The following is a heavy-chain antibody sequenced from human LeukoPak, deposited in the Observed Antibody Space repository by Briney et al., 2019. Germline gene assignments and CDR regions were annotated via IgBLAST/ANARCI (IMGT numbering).Heavy chain of an antibody. D-gene: IGHD3/OR15-3a*01. CDR2: IYHSGST. CDR3: ARDNEDWQFDY. J-gene: IGHJ4*02. V-gene: IGHV4-38-2*01. CDR1: GYSISSGYY. Sequence: PSETLSLTCAVSGYSISSGYYWGWIRQPPGKGLEWIGSIYHSGSTYYNPSLKSRVTISVDTSKNQFSLKLSSVTAADTAVYYCARDNEDWQFDYWGQGTLVTVSS.